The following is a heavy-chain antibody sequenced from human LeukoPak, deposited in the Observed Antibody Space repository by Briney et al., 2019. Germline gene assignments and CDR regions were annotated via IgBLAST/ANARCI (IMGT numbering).Heavy chain of an antibody. CDR1: GFTFSSYA. D-gene: IGHD2-15*01. V-gene: IGHV3-23*01. CDR3: AKAPVTTCSGAYCYPFDY. Sequence: GGSLRLSCAASGFTFSSYAMSWVRQAPGKGLEWVSAISGSGGSTYHADSVKGRFTISRDSSKSTLYLQMNSLRAGDAVVYYCAKAPVTTCSGAYCYPFDYWSQGTLVTVSS. CDR2: ISGSGGST. J-gene: IGHJ4*02.